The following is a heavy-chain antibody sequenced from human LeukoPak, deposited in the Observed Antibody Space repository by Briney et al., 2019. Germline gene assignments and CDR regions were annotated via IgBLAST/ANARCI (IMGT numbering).Heavy chain of an antibody. D-gene: IGHD3-16*01. V-gene: IGHV4-61*02. CDR3: ARSTGEYMDV. CDR1: GGSISSGSYY. Sequence: SETLSLTCTVSGGSISSGSYYWSWIRQPAGKGLEWIGRIYTSGSTNYNPSLKSRVTISVDTSINQFSLKLSSVTAADTAVYYCARSTGEYMDVWGKGTTVTVSS. J-gene: IGHJ6*03. CDR2: IYTSGST.